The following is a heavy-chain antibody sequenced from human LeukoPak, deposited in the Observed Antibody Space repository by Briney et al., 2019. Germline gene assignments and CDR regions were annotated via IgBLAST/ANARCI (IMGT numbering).Heavy chain of an antibody. CDR3: AKDSGFGFYFDY. CDR1: GFTFSGYA. Sequence: GGSLRLSCAASGFTFSGYAMNWVRQAPGKGLEWVSLIFASGSTTKYADSVKGRFTISRDNSKNTLYLQMNSLRAEDTAVYYCAKDSGFGFYFDYWGQGTLVTVSS. J-gene: IGHJ4*02. D-gene: IGHD3-10*01. CDR2: IFASGSTT. V-gene: IGHV3-23*03.